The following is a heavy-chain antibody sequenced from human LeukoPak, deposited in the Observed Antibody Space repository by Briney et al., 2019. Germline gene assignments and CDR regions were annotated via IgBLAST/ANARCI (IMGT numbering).Heavy chain of an antibody. J-gene: IGHJ4*02. CDR1: GFIFSSYG. D-gene: IGHD2-15*01. CDR3: ARDLYCSGDSCYSGLKY. CDR2: IRYDGSKK. Sequence: GGSLRLSCAASGFIFSSYGMHWVRQAPGKGLEWVAFIRYDGSKKYYADSVKGRFTISRDNSKNTLYLQMNSLGAEDTAVYYCARDLYCSGDSCYSGLKYWGQGTLVTVSS. V-gene: IGHV3-30*02.